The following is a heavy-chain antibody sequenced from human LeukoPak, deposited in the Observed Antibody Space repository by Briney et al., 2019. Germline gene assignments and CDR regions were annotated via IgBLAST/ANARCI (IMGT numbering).Heavy chain of an antibody. J-gene: IGHJ6*03. D-gene: IGHD2-21*02. CDR3: ARTYCGGDCRGYYYHYYMDV. V-gene: IGHV4-61*02. CDR2: IYTSGST. Sequence: SETLCLTCSVSGGSISSGSYYWSWIRQPAGKGLEWIGRIYTSGSTNYNPSLKSRVTISVDRSKNQFSLKLSSVTAADTALYYCARTYCGGDCRGYYYHYYMDVWGKGTTVTVSS. CDR1: GGSISSGSYY.